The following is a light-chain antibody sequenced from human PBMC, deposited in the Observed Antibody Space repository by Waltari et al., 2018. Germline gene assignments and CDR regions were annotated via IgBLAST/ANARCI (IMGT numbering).Light chain of an antibody. J-gene: IGKJ2*01. Sequence: EIVLTQSPATLSVSPGERATLSCRASQSVSSNLAWYQQKPGQAARLLIDGASTRATGIPARFSGSGSGTEFTLTISSLQSEDFAVYYCQQYNNWALYTFGQGTKLEIK. CDR2: GAS. V-gene: IGKV3-15*01. CDR3: QQYNNWALYT. CDR1: QSVSSN.